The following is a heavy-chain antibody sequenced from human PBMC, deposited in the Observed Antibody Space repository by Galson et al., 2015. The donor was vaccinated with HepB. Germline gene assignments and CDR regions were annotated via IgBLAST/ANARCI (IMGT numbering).Heavy chain of an antibody. J-gene: IGHJ4*02. D-gene: IGHD2-21*01. V-gene: IGHV3-23*01. CDR1: GFSFGSYA. CDR3: AREPRAGAYYFDY. CDR2: ISDSGDST. Sequence: LRLSCAASGFSFGSYAMSWVRQAPGKGLEWVSVISDSGDSTYYADSVKGRFTISRDNAKNSLYLQMNSLRAEDTAVYYCAREPRAGAYYFDYWGQGTLVTVSS.